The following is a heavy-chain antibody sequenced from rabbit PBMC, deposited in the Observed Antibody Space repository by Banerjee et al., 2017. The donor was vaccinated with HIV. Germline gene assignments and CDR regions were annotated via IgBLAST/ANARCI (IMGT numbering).Heavy chain of an antibody. V-gene: IGHV1S47*01. CDR3: ARLNDGIGSAGDL. D-gene: IGHD4-1*01. Sequence: QEQLVESGGGLVQPGGSLKLSCKASGLDFSRYGVNWVRQAPGKGLEWIGYIDPVFGIAVYASWVNGRFTISRDNVQNMLYLQMTSLTAADTATYFCARLNDGIGSAGDLWGQGTLVTVS. J-gene: IGHJ4*01. CDR1: GLDFSRYG. CDR2: IDPVFGIA.